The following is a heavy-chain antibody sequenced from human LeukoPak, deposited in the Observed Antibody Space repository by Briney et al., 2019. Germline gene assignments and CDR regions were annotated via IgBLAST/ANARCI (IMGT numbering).Heavy chain of an antibody. Sequence: GGSLSLSCAASGFTFSTFAMTWVRQAPGKGLEWVSGMIGAGTTYYEDSVKGRFIISRDSSKKTVFLQMNSMRVEDTAMDYCAKDLHYNDGRWEFDPWGQGTLVTVSS. CDR3: AKDLHYNDGRWEFDP. D-gene: IGHD5-24*01. CDR1: GFTFSTFA. CDR2: MIGAGTT. J-gene: IGHJ5*02. V-gene: IGHV3-23*01.